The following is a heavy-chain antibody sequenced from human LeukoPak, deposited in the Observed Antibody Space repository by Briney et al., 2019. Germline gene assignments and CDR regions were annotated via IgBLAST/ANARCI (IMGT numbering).Heavy chain of an antibody. CDR1: GFTFSSYW. Sequence: GSLRLSCAASGFTFSSYWMSWVRQPPGKGLEWIGSIYYSGSTYYNPSLKSRVTISVDTSKNQFSLKLSSVTAADTAIYYCTREYGFMTTVFHAFDIWGQGTMVTVSS. J-gene: IGHJ3*02. D-gene: IGHD4-17*01. V-gene: IGHV4-39*07. CDR3: TREYGFMTTVFHAFDI. CDR2: IYYSGST.